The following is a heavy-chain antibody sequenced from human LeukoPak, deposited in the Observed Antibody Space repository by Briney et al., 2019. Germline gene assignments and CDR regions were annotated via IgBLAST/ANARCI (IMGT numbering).Heavy chain of an antibody. CDR1: GGSFSGYY. J-gene: IGHJ4*02. V-gene: IGHV4-34*01. CDR3: ARRLCGGDCYSTFSY. Sequence: SETLSLTCAVYGGSFSGYYWSWIRQPPGKGLEWIGEINHSGSTNYNPSLKSRATISVDTSKNQFSLKLSSVTAADTAVYYCARRLCGGDCYSTFSYWGQGTLVTVSS. D-gene: IGHD2-21*02. CDR2: INHSGST.